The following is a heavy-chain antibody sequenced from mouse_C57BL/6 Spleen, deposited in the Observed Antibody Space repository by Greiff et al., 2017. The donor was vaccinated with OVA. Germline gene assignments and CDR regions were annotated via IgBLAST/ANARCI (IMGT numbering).Heavy chain of an antibody. Sequence: VQLQQSGAELVKPGASVKLSCTASGFNIKDYYMHWVKQRTEQGLEWIGRIDPEDGETKYAQKFQGKATIPADTSSNTAYLQLSSLTSEDTAVYYCARSKVIPTVVDWYFDVWGTGTTVTVSS. CDR3: ARSKVIPTVVDWYFDV. D-gene: IGHD1-1*01. V-gene: IGHV14-2*01. CDR2: IDPEDGET. CDR1: GFNIKDYY. J-gene: IGHJ1*03.